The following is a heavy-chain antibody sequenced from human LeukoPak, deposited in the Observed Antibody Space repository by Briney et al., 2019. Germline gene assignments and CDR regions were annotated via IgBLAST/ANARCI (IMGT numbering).Heavy chain of an antibody. J-gene: IGHJ4*02. CDR3: ARERSSGYSGY. D-gene: IGHD3-22*01. V-gene: IGHV4-4*07. CDR2: INTSGST. CDR1: GGSFSGYY. Sequence: PSETLSLTCAVYGGSFSGYYWSWIRQPAGKGLEWIGRINTSGSTNYNPSLKSRVTISVDTSKNQFSLKLSSVTAADTAVYYCARERSSGYSGYWGQGTLVTVSS.